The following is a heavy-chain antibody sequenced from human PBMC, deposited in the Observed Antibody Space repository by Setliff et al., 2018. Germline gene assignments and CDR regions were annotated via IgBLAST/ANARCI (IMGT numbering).Heavy chain of an antibody. Sequence: TSETLSLTCTVSGDSISSRRNYWGWFRQPAGKELEWIGQIYTSWSTNYNPSLESRVTISLDTSKNQFSLTLSSVTAADTAVYYCVREGYSEYFQDWGRGTLVTVSS. CDR2: IYTSWST. CDR3: VREGYSEYFQD. D-gene: IGHD1-1*01. J-gene: IGHJ1*01. V-gene: IGHV4-61*09. CDR1: GDSISSRRNY.